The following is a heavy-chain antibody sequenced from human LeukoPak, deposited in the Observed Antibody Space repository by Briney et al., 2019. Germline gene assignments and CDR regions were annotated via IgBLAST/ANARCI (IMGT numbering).Heavy chain of an antibody. CDR1: GYTFTGYY. V-gene: IGHV3-30*02. D-gene: IGHD3-10*01. Sequence: SCKASGYTFTGYYMHWVRQAPGKGLEWVAFIRYDGSNKYYADSVKGRFTISRDNSKNTLYLQMNSLRAEDTAVYYCAKDLHYYGSGTLGFDYWGQGTLVTVSS. J-gene: IGHJ4*02. CDR3: AKDLHYYGSGTLGFDY. CDR2: IRYDGSNK.